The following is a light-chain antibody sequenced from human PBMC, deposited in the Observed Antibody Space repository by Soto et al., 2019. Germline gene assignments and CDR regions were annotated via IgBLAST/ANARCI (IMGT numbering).Light chain of an antibody. CDR2: QDT. V-gene: IGLV3-1*01. Sequence: SYELTQAPSVSVSPGQTASITCSGNKLGDKYANWYQQKPGQSPVLVIYQDTKRPSGIPERFSGSNSGNTATLTISGTQAMDEADYYCQTWDSITVVFGGGTKLTVL. J-gene: IGLJ2*01. CDR3: QTWDSITVV. CDR1: KLGDKY.